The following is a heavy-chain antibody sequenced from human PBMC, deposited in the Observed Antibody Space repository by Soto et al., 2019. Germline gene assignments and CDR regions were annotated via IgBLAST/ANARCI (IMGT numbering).Heavy chain of an antibody. CDR2: IYSSGST. D-gene: IGHD2-21*02. CDR3: ARVAPNCGGDCYDW. CDR1: GGSISCYY. J-gene: IGHJ4*02. V-gene: IGHV4-59*01. Sequence: PSVLQSLTWTVPGGSISCYYWSWIRQPPGKGLEWIAYIYSSGSTNYNPSLKSRVTISVDTSKNQFSLKLNSVTAADTAVYYCARVAPNCGGDCYDWWGQGTLVPVSS.